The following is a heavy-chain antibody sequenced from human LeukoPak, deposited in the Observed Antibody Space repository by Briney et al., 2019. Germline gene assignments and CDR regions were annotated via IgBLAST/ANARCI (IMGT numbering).Heavy chain of an antibody. Sequence: GGSLRLSCVASGFTFSSYWMHWVRQDPRKGLVWASRINGDGRNINYADSVRGRFAISRDNAKNTLYLQMNTLRVEDTAVYYCTRDLMDYDVSTGLHHYYMDVWGQGTTVTVSS. CDR1: GFTFSSYW. V-gene: IGHV3-74*01. CDR3: TRDLMDYDVSTGLHHYYMDV. J-gene: IGHJ6*02. CDR2: INGDGRNI. D-gene: IGHD3-9*01.